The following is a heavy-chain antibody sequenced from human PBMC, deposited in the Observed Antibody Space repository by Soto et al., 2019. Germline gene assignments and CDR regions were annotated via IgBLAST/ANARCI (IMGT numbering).Heavy chain of an antibody. Sequence: GASVKGSCKASGYTFNSYGISWVRQAPGQGLEWMGWIGAYNGNTNYAQKLQGRVTMTTDTSTSTAYMELRSLRSDDTAVYYCARDTSSTIFGVATRWFDPWGQGTLVTVSS. CDR3: ARDTSSTIFGVATRWFDP. J-gene: IGHJ5*02. D-gene: IGHD3-3*01. CDR1: GYTFNSYG. CDR2: IGAYNGNT. V-gene: IGHV1-18*01.